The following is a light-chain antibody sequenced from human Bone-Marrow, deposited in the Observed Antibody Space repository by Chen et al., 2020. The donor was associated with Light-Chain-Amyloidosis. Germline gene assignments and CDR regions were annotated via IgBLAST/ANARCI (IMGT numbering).Light chain of an antibody. J-gene: IGLJ3*02. V-gene: IGLV3-21*02. CDR1: NIGSTS. CDR3: QVWDRSSDRPV. CDR2: DDS. Sequence: SYVLTQPSSVSVAPGQTATIAYGGNNIGSTSVHWYQQTPGQAPLLIVYDDSDRPTGIPERLSGSNSRNTATLTIRRVEAGDEADYYCQVWDRSSDRPVVGGGTKLTVL.